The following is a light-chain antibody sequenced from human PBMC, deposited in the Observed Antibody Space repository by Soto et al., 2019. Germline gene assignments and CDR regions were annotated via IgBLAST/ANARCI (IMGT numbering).Light chain of an antibody. Sequence: SYELTQPPSVSVAPGQTARITCGGHNIGSKSVHWYQQRAGQAPVVVVYHDSDRPSGIPERFSGSKFGTTATLIISRVEAVDEADYYCQVWDRSRDVIFGGGTKLTVL. V-gene: IGLV3-21*02. J-gene: IGLJ2*01. CDR2: HDS. CDR1: NIGSKS. CDR3: QVWDRSRDVI.